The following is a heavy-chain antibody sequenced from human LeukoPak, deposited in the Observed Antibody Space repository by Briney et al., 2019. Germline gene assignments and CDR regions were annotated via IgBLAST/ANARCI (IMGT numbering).Heavy chain of an antibody. V-gene: IGHV4-4*02. CDR3: ASSTTVVINDAFDI. D-gene: IGHD4-23*01. CDR2: IYHSGST. Sequence: SETLSLTCAVSGGSISSSNWWSWVRQPPGKGLEWIGEIYHSGSTNYNPSLKSRVTISVDKSKNQFSLKLSSVTAADTAVYYCASSTTVVINDAFDIWGQGTMVTVSS. CDR1: GGSISSSNW. J-gene: IGHJ3*02.